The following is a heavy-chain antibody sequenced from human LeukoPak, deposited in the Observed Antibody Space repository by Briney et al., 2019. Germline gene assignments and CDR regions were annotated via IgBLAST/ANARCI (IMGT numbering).Heavy chain of an antibody. CDR2: IYHSGST. CDR1: GYSISSGYY. D-gene: IGHD6-13*01. V-gene: IGHV4-38-2*02. J-gene: IGHJ4*02. CDR3: ARVTAAGTRGYSYYFDY. Sequence: PSETLSLTCTVSGYSISSGYYWGWIRQPPGKGLEWIGSIYHSGSTYYNPSLKSRVTISIDTSKNQFSLTLSSVTAADTAVYYCARVTAAGTRGYSYYFDYWGQGTLVTVSS.